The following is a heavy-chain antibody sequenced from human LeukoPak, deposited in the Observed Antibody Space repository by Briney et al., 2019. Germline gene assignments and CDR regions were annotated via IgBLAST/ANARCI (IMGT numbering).Heavy chain of an antibody. J-gene: IGHJ4*02. Sequence: GASVKVSCKASGYTFTSYYTHWVRQAPGQGLEWMGIINPSGGSTSYAQKFQGRVTMTRDMSTSTVYMELSSLRSEDTAVYYCARGDYYDSSGYAARRGDYWGQGTLVTVSS. CDR3: ARGDYYDSSGYAARRGDY. CDR2: INPSGGST. D-gene: IGHD3-22*01. CDR1: GYTFTSYY. V-gene: IGHV1-46*01.